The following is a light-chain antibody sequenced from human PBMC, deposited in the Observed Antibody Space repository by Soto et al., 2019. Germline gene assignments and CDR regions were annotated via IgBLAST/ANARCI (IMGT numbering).Light chain of an antibody. V-gene: IGKV2-30*02. Sequence: VVLAQPPLSLPVTPGQPASLSCTFSQSLVHSDGNTYLCWFHQRPGQSPRRLTYHLSKRDAGIPDRFSVSGTATDFTLDISSVQPEDVGIYYCIQHQYWPQTFCQGTKVDI. CDR3: IQHQYWPQT. CDR2: HLS. J-gene: IGKJ2*01. CDR1: QSLVHSDGNTY.